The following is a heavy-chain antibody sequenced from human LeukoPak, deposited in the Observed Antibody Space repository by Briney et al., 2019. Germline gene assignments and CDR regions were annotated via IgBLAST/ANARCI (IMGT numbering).Heavy chain of an antibody. CDR1: GGSISSSSYY. J-gene: IGHJ4*02. Sequence: SETLSLTCTVSGGSISSSSYYWGWIRQPPGKGLEWIGSIYYSGSTYYNPSLKSRVTISVDTSKNQFSLKLSSVTAADTAVYYCATLSGMTTVIYDYWGQGTLVTVSS. V-gene: IGHV4-39*07. CDR3: ATLSGMTTVIYDY. D-gene: IGHD4-17*01. CDR2: IYYSGST.